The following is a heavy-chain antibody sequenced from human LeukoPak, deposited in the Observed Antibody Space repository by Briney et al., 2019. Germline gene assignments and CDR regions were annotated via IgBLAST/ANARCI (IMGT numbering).Heavy chain of an antibody. CDR3: ARVSVAAGTWLFGFDP. J-gene: IGHJ5*02. Sequence: GASVKVSCKASVYTFTGYYMHWVRQAPGQGLEWMGWINPNSGGTNYAQKFQGRVTMTRDTSISTAYMELSRLRSDDTAVYYCARVSVAAGTWLFGFDPWGQGTLVTVSS. CDR1: VYTFTGYY. D-gene: IGHD6-13*01. V-gene: IGHV1-2*02. CDR2: INPNSGGT.